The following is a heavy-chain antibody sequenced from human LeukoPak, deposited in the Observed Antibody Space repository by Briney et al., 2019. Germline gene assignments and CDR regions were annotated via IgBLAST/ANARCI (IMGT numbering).Heavy chain of an antibody. CDR2: ISNDGSNN. CDR1: GFTFSSFG. J-gene: IGHJ4*01. Sequence: PGGSLRLSCAASGFTFSSFGMHWVRQAPGKGLEWVAGISNDGSNNYYADSVNGRFTVSRDNSKNTLYLLVITLRGEDTAVYYCAKEMGSRSSLFYFDYWGQGTLLTVSS. CDR3: AKEMGSRSSLFYFDY. D-gene: IGHD3-10*01. V-gene: IGHV3-30*18.